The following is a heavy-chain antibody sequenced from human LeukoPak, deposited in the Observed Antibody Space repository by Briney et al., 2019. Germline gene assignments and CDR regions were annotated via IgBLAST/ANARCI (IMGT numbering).Heavy chain of an antibody. J-gene: IGHJ5*02. CDR1: GYTFTGYY. Sequence: ASVKVSCKASGYTFTGYYMHWVRQAPGQGLEWMGWINPNSGGTNYAQKFQGRVTMTRDTSISTAYMELSRLRSDDTAVYYCARGDYYDSNTVWFDPWGQGTLVTVSS. CDR2: INPNSGGT. V-gene: IGHV1-2*02. CDR3: ARGDYYDSNTVWFDP. D-gene: IGHD3-22*01.